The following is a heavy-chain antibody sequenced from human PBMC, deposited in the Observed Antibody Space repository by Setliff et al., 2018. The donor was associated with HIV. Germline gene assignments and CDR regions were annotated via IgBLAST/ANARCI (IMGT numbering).Heavy chain of an antibody. V-gene: IGHV4-39*01. CDR1: GGSISSSIYY. Sequence: SETLSLTCTVSGGSISSSIYYWGWIRQPPGKGLEWIGSIYYSGSTYYNSSLKSRVTISVDTSKNQFSLKLSSVTAADTAVYYCARHVDYFDSSGNDAFDIWGQGTMVTVSS. CDR2: IYYSGST. CDR3: ARHVDYFDSSGNDAFDI. D-gene: IGHD3-22*01. J-gene: IGHJ3*02.